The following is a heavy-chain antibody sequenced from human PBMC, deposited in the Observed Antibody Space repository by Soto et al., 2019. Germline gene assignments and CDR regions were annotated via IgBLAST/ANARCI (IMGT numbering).Heavy chain of an antibody. J-gene: IGHJ4*02. V-gene: IGHV4-61*08. CDR2: ITDRGST. CDR1: GGSISSDGYS. CDR3: ARYGDGFNNFYFDY. Sequence: SETLSLTCAVSGGSISSDGYSWSWIRQPPGKGLEWIGYITDRGSTSYNPSLKSRLTISLDTSKRQFSLRLSSVTAADTAVYYCARYGDGFNNFYFDYWGQGTLVTVS. D-gene: IGHD3-10*01.